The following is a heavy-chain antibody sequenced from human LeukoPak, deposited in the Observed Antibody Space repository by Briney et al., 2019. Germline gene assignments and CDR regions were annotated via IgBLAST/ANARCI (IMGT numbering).Heavy chain of an antibody. Sequence: PGGSLRLSCVASGFTFSDYYMSWIRQAPGKGLEWVSYISSSGSTIYYADSVKGRFTISRDNAKNSLYLQINTLRAEDTAVFYCARGAYKPFDYWGQGTLVTVSS. D-gene: IGHD5-24*01. J-gene: IGHJ4*02. CDR1: GFTFSDYY. CDR2: ISSSGSTI. CDR3: ARGAYKPFDY. V-gene: IGHV3-11*04.